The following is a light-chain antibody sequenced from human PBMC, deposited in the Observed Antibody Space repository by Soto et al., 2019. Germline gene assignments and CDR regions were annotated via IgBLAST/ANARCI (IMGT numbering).Light chain of an antibody. J-gene: IGKJ2*01. Sequence: DIRITRSPASVSASVGDRVTIAGRASQSISSYLNWYQQKPGKAPKLLIYGASSLQSGVTSRFSGSGSGTDFTLTISSLQLEECETYYCQQIYSTPYTFGQGTKGDIK. CDR1: QSISSY. CDR2: GAS. V-gene: IGKV1-39*01. CDR3: QQIYSTPYT.